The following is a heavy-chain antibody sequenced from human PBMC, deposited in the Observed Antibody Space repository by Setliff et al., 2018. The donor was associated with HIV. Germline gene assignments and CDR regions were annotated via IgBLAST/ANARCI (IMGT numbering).Heavy chain of an antibody. Sequence: SETLSLTCTVSGGSISSYFWSWIRQPPGKGLEWIGYIYTSGSTNYNPSLKSRVTISVDTSKNQFSLELTSLIAADTAVYYCAREECTSWPRVHYWGQGALVTVSS. CDR1: GGSISSYF. V-gene: IGHV4-4*09. D-gene: IGHD6-13*01. J-gene: IGHJ4*02. CDR3: AREECTSWPRVHY. CDR2: IYTSGST.